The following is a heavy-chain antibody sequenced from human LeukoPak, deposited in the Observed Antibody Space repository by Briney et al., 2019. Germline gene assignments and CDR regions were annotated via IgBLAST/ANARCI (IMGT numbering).Heavy chain of an antibody. J-gene: IGHJ4*02. Sequence: MASETLSLTCTVSGGSISSGDYYWSWIRQPPGKGLEWIGYIYYSGSTYYNPSLKSRVTISVDTSKNQFSLKLSSVTAADTAVYYCARVGIPPGYFGLWSGYRFFDYWGQGTLVTVSS. V-gene: IGHV4-30-4*08. CDR1: GGSISSGDYY. CDR3: ARVGIPPGYFGLWSGYRFFDY. CDR2: IYYSGST. D-gene: IGHD3-3*01.